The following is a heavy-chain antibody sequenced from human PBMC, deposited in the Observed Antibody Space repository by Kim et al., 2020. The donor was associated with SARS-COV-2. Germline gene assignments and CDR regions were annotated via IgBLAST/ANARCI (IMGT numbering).Heavy chain of an antibody. CDR2: IYSGGST. J-gene: IGHJ5*02. D-gene: IGHD2-2*01. V-gene: IGHV3-53*01. CDR1: GFTVSSNY. Sequence: GGSLRLSCAASGFTVSSNYMSWVRQAPGKGLEWVSVIYSGGSTYYADSVKGRFTISRDNSKNTLYLQMNSLRAEDTAVYYCAREVGYCSSTSCYAYNWFDPWGQGTLVTVSS. CDR3: AREVGYCSSTSCYAYNWFDP.